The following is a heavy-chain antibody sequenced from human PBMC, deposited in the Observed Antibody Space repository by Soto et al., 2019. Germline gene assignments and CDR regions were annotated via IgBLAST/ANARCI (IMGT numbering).Heavy chain of an antibody. Sequence: QVQLVESGGGVVQPGRSLRLSCAASGFTFSSYGMHWVRQAPGKGLEWVAVISYDGSDKYYADSVKGRFTISRDNSKNTLYLQMNSLRAEDTAVYYCAKDYYDYGDYGRRGGMDVWGQGTPVTVSS. D-gene: IGHD4-17*01. CDR1: GFTFSSYG. V-gene: IGHV3-30*18. CDR2: ISYDGSDK. CDR3: AKDYYDYGDYGRRGGMDV. J-gene: IGHJ6*02.